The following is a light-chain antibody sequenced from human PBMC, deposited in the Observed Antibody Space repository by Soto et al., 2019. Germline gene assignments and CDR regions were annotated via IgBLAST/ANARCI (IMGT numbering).Light chain of an antibody. CDR2: GAS. V-gene: IGKV3-15*01. CDR3: QQYNSYSVWT. CDR1: QGIGDT. J-gene: IGKJ1*01. Sequence: EVVMTQSPATLSVSPGEGATLSCRASQGIGDTLAWYQHKPGQAPRLLIYGASTRATGIPARFSGSGSGTEFTLTISSLQPDDFATYYCQQYNSYSVWTFGQGTKVDIK.